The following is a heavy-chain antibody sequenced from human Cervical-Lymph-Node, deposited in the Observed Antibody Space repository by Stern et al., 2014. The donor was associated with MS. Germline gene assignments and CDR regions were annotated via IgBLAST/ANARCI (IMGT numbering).Heavy chain of an antibody. J-gene: IGHJ6*02. CDR1: GYNFSNYW. Sequence: EVQLVESGAEVKKPGESLKISCEGSGYNFSNYWIAWVRQMPGKGLEWVGIIYPGDSDTRYSPSLQGQVTISADKSISTAYLQWSSLKASDPAMYYWARQPPRRKWDDPNYGMDVWGQGTTVTVSS. D-gene: IGHD1-1*01. V-gene: IGHV5-51*01. CDR3: ARQPPRRKWDDPNYGMDV. CDR2: IYPGDSDT.